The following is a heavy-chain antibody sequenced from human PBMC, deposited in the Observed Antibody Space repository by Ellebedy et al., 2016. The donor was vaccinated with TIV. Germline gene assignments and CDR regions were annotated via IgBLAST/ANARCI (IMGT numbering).Heavy chain of an antibody. CDR2: IKQDGSEN. V-gene: IGHV3-7*03. D-gene: IGHD3-22*01. Sequence: PGGSLRLSCAAPGFTLNTYWMSWVRQAPGKGLEWLANIKQDGSENYSVDSVKGRFTISRANAKNSLYLQMNSLRAEDTAGYYCARGGGYYSLDYWGQGTLVTVSS. CDR3: ARGGGYYSLDY. CDR1: GFTLNTYW. J-gene: IGHJ4*02.